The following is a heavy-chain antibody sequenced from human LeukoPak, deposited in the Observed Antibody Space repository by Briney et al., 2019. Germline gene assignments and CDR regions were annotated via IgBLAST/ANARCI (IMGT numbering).Heavy chain of an antibody. CDR3: ARSGYSYALDH. Sequence: GGSLRLSYAASGFSFSTFWMSWVRQAPGKGLEWVANTKGDDSEKYYVESVQGRFTISRDNAKNSLYLHMNSLRAEDTALYYCARSGYSYALDHWGQGSLVVVSS. J-gene: IGHJ1*01. D-gene: IGHD5-18*01. V-gene: IGHV3-7*01. CDR1: GFSFSTFW. CDR2: TKGDDSEK.